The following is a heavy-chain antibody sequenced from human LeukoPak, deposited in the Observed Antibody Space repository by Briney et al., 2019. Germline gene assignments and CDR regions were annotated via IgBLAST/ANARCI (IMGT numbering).Heavy chain of an antibody. CDR1: GYSISSGYY. J-gene: IGHJ5*02. Sequence: SETLSLTCTVSGYSISSGYYWGWIRQPPGKGLEWIGSIYHSGSIYYNPSLKSRVTISVDTSKNQFSLKLSSVTAADTAVYYCARDRWHYYDSSGYYYGFDPWGRGTLVTVSS. D-gene: IGHD3-22*01. CDR3: ARDRWHYYDSSGYYYGFDP. V-gene: IGHV4-38-2*02. CDR2: IYHSGSI.